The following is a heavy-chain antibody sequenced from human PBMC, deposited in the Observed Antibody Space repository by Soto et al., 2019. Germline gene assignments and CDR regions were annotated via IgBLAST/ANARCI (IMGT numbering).Heavy chain of an antibody. J-gene: IGHJ4*02. CDR3: AKDQASGQGSFDS. V-gene: IGHV3-30*18. CDR1: GFTLNIYG. CDR2: ISYDGSNQ. Sequence: QTGGSLRLSCAASGFTLNIYGMHWVRQAPDKGLEWVALISYDGSNQYYADSVKGRFTISRDNSKNTLFLQMNSLRADDTAVYYCAKDQASGQGSFDSWGQGTLVTVSS.